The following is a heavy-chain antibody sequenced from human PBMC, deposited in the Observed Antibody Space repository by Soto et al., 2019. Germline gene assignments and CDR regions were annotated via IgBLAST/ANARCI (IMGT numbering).Heavy chain of an antibody. V-gene: IGHV1-24*01. J-gene: IGHJ6*02. CDR3: ATDRPGAIFGVDDYYGMDV. CDR2: FDPEDGET. CDR1: GYTLTELS. Sequence: QVQLVQSGAEVKKPGASVKVSCKVSGYTLTELSMHWVRQAPGKGLEWMGGFDPEDGETIYAQKXXGRVTMTEDTXXDXAXXELSSLRSEDTAVYYCATDRPGAIFGVDDYYGMDVWGQGTTVTVSS. D-gene: IGHD3-3*01.